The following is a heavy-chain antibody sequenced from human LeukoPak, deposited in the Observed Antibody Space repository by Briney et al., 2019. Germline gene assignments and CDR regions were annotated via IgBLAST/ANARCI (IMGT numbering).Heavy chain of an antibody. CDR3: ARVRYSGDYGWFDP. CDR2: ISTNNGDT. CDR1: GYTFTIYG. D-gene: IGHD1-26*01. J-gene: IGHJ5*02. V-gene: IGHV1-18*01. Sequence: ASVNVSFKASGYTFTIYGLSWVRQAPGQGLEWMGWISTNNGDTDYAQKFQGRVTMTTDTSTTTAYMELRSLRSDDTAVYYCARVRYSGDYGWFDPWGQGTLVTASS.